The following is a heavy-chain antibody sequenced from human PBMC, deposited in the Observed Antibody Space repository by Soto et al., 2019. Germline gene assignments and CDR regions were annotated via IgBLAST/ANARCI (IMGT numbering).Heavy chain of an antibody. Sequence: GGSLRLSCAASGFTFSGFAMRWFRQAPGMGLEWVSTVSPDGGDTYYADSVRGRFTVSRDNSKNAVFLQMNGLRADDTAIYYCAKRSGWYATDVWGQGTTVTVSS. CDR2: VSPDGGDT. CDR1: GFTFSGFA. CDR3: AKRSGWYATDV. D-gene: IGHD6-19*01. J-gene: IGHJ6*02. V-gene: IGHV3-23*01.